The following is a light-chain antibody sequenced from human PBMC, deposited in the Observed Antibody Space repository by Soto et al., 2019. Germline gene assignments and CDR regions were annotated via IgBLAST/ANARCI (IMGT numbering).Light chain of an antibody. V-gene: IGKV3-15*01. Sequence: EILFTQSPGTLSLSPGERATLSCRASQTVRNNYLAWYQHKPGQAPRLIIFGASTRANGIPARFSGSGSETEFTLTLSSLQSEDFAFYYCQQYNNWPPWTFGQGTKVDIK. CDR1: QTVRNN. CDR3: QQYNNWPPWT. CDR2: GAS. J-gene: IGKJ1*01.